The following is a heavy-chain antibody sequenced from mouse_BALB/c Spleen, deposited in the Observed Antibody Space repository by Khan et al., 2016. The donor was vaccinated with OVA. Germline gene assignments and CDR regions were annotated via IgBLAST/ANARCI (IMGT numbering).Heavy chain of an antibody. J-gene: IGHJ4*01. CDR1: GFSLTTYG. CDR3: ARWFDGYSSLYAMDY. V-gene: IGHV2-6*02. CDR2: IWSDGST. D-gene: IGHD2-3*01. Sequence: QVQLKQSGPGLVAPSQSLSITCTVSGFSLTTYGVHWVRQPPGKGLEWLVVIWSDGSTNYNSVLKSRLSISKDNSKSQVFLKMNSLQTDDTAMYYCARWFDGYSSLYAMDYWGQGTSVTVS.